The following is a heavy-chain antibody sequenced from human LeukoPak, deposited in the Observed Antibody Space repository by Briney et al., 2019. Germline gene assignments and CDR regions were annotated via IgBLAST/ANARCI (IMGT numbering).Heavy chain of an antibody. CDR2: ISGDGGST. V-gene: IGHV3-43*02. J-gene: IGHJ4*02. CDR3: ARESDSSGWYDY. D-gene: IGHD6-19*01. Sequence: PGGSLRLSCAAPGFNFDDYAIHWVRQAPGKGLEWVSLISGDGGSTFYADSVRGRFTISRDNSKNSLYLQMSGLRSEDTALYFCARESDSSGWYDYWGQGTLVTVSS. CDR1: GFNFDDYA.